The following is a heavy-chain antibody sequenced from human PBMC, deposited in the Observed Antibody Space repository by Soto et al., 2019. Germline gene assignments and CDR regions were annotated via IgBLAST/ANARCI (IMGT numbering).Heavy chain of an antibody. J-gene: IGHJ6*02. D-gene: IGHD2-2*01. V-gene: IGHV1-69*13. CDR3: ARDPPVGHCSSTSCPLYYYYGMDV. CDR2: IIPIFGTA. CDR1: GGTFSSYA. Sequence: GASVKVSCKASGGTFSSYAISWVRQAPGQGLEWMGGIIPIFGTANYAQKFQGRVTITADESTSTACMELSSLRSEYTAVYYCARDPPVGHCSSTSCPLYYYYGMDVWGQGTTVTVSS.